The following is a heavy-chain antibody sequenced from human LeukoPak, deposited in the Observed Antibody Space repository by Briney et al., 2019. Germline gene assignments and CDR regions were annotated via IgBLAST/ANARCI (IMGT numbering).Heavy chain of an antibody. CDR2: ISSSGSTI. CDR3: ARSLYYYDSSGYYGIDH. V-gene: IGHV3-48*03. D-gene: IGHD3-22*01. CDR1: GFTFSSYE. J-gene: IGHJ4*02. Sequence: GGSLRLSCAASGFTFSSYEMNWVRQAPGKGLEWVSYISSSGSTIYYADSVKGRFTISRDNAKNSLFLQMNSLRAEDTALYYCARSLYYYDSSGYYGIDHWGQGTLVTVSS.